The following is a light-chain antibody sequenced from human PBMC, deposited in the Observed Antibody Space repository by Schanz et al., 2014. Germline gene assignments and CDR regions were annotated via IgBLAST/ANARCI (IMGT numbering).Light chain of an antibody. CDR1: QGISSY. CDR3: LQDYNYPRT. Sequence: AIRMTQSPFSLSASVGDRVTITCWASQGISSYLAWYQQKPGKAPKLLIYAASTLQSGVPSRFSGSASGTDFTLTISSLQPEDFATYYCLQDYNYPRTFGQGTKVEIK. CDR2: AAS. J-gene: IGKJ1*01. V-gene: IGKV1-6*01.